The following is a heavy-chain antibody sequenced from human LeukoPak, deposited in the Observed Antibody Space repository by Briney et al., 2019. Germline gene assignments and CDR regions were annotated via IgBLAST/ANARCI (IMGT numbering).Heavy chain of an antibody. D-gene: IGHD6-19*01. V-gene: IGHV3-30*02. Sequence: PGGSLRLSCATSGFTFSSYGMHWVRQAPGKGLEWXAXXXYDGSDTYYADSVKGRFTISRDNSKNTLYLQINSLRAEDTAVYYCAKDRWIRRISLAGQDYWGQGTLVTVSS. CDR1: GFTFSSYG. CDR3: AKDRWIRRISLAGQDY. CDR2: XXYDGSDT. J-gene: IGHJ4*02.